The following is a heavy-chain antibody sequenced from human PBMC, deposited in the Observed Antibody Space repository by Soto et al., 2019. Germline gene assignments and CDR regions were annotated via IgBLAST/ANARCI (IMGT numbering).Heavy chain of an antibody. CDR1: GGSIGSYY. V-gene: IGHV4-59*01. J-gene: IGHJ6*02. D-gene: IGHD5-12*01. CDR2: IYYSGGT. CDR3: ARGIYESVYYYGMDV. Sequence: SETLSLTCTVSGGSIGSYYWSWIRQPPGKGLEWIGYIYYSGGTNYNPSLKSRITISVDTSKNQFSLKLSSVTAADTAVYYCARGIYESVYYYGMDVWGQGTTVTGSS.